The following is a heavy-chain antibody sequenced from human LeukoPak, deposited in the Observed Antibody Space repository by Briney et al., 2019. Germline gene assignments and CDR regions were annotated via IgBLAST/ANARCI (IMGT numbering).Heavy chain of an antibody. CDR2: IYPGDSDT. D-gene: IGHD3-22*01. CDR3: ARSPDSSGYYYQVGYFDY. Sequence: GESLKISCLGSGYNFTNYWIAWVRQMPGKGLEWMGNIYPGDSDTTYSPSFQGQVTISADKSISTAYLQWSSLKASDTAMYYCARSPDSSGYYYQVGYFDYWGQGTLVTVSS. J-gene: IGHJ4*02. V-gene: IGHV5-51*01. CDR1: GYNFTNYW.